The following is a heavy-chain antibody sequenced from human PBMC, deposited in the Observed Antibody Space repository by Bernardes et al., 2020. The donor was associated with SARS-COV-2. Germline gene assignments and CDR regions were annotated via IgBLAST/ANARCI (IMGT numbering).Heavy chain of an antibody. CDR2: IYSSGIS. CDR3: AGSSCGIDCYIGGLRAWDYGMDV. D-gene: IGHD2-21*01. V-gene: IGHV4-39*01. CDR1: GGSISSINYY. Sequence: SNTLQVTCSFFGGSISSINYYWGWRLQPPGKGLEWIWSIYSSGISYYNPSLQSRVRASVDTSKNQFSLRLSFVTAADTGVYYCAGSSCGIDCYIGGLRAWDYGMDVWGQATTVTVSS. J-gene: IGHJ6*02.